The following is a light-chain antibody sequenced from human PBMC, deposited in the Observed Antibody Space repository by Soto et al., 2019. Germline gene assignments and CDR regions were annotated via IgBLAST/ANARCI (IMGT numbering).Light chain of an antibody. Sequence: EIVLTQSPGTLSLSPGERATLSCRASQSVSSSYLAWYQQKPGQAPRLLIYGSSRRATGITDRFSGSGSGTDFTLTISRLEPEDFAVYYCQQYGDSPRTFGQGTKVEIK. V-gene: IGKV3-20*01. J-gene: IGKJ1*01. CDR3: QQYGDSPRT. CDR2: GSS. CDR1: QSVSSSY.